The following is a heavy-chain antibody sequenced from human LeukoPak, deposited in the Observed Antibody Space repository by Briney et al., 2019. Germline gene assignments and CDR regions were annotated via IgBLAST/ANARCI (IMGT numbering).Heavy chain of an antibody. J-gene: IGHJ5*02. CDR2: INPGGDSA. V-gene: IGHV1-46*01. D-gene: IGHD6-19*01. CDR3: ASAVAGTEWFDP. Sequence: ASVKVSCKASAYTFTSNYVHWVRQAPGQGLEWMGLINPGGDSASYAQNFQGRVTLTRDTSTSTVYMELSSLGSEDTAVYYCASAVAGTEWFDPWGQGTLVTVSS. CDR1: AYTFTSNY.